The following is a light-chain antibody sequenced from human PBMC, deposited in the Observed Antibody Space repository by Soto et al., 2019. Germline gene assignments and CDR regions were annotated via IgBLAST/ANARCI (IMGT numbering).Light chain of an antibody. J-gene: IGKJ1*01. CDR1: QSVSNNY. CDR2: GAS. CDR3: QQYGSSGT. Sequence: ILLTQSPGTLSLSPGERATLSCRASQSVSNNYLAWYQHKPGQAPRPLIYGASNRATGIPDRLSGSGSGTDFPLTISRMEPEDFAVYYCQQYGSSGTFGQGTKVEIK. V-gene: IGKV3-20*01.